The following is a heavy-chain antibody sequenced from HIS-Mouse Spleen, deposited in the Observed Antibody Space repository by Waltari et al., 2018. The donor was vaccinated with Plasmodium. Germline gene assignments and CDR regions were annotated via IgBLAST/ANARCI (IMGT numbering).Heavy chain of an antibody. J-gene: IGHJ4*02. CDR2: ISYDGSNK. D-gene: IGHD3-3*01. CDR1: GFTFSSYG. CDR3: AKEVLGYYDFWSRPDY. Sequence: QMQLVESGGGVVQPGRSLRLSCAASGFTFSSYGMHWVRQAPGKGLEWVAVISYDGSNKYYADSVKGRFTISRDNSKNTLYLQMNSLRAEDTAVYYCAKEVLGYYDFWSRPDYWGQGTLVTVSS. V-gene: IGHV3-30*18.